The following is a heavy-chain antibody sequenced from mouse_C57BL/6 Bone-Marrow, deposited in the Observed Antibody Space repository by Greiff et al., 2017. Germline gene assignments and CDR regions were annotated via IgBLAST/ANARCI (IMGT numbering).Heavy chain of an antibody. CDR2: IDPENGDT. CDR1: GFTFKDDY. V-gene: IGHV14-4*01. CDR3: TRHDEDLGCAY. Sequence: VQLQQSGAELVRPGASVKLSCTASGFTFKDDYMHWVKQRPEQGLEWIGWIDPENGDTEYASKFQGKATITADTSSNTAYLQLSSLTSEDTAVYYCTRHDEDLGCAYWGQGTLVTVSA. J-gene: IGHJ3*01.